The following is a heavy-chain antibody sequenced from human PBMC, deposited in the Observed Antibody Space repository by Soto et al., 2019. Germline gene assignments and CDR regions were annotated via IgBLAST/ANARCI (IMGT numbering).Heavy chain of an antibody. CDR2: ISRDGSKK. D-gene: IGHD2-21*02. V-gene: IGHV3-30*18. CDR1: GFTFSSYG. Sequence: QVQLVESGGGVVQPGRSLRLSCAASGFTFSSYGIHWVRQAPGKGLEWVALISRDGSKKYFADSVKGRFTISRDNSKNTLYLQMDSLRAEDTAVYYCAKDAIVVVTAIHLHFDYWGQGTLVTVSS. J-gene: IGHJ4*02. CDR3: AKDAIVVVTAIHLHFDY.